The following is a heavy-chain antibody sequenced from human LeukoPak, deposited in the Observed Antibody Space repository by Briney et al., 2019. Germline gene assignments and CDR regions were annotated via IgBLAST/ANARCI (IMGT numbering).Heavy chain of an antibody. CDR2: MNTASGNP. V-gene: IGHV7-4-1*02. D-gene: IGHD6-19*01. CDR1: GYTFTSYY. Sequence: GASVKVSCKASGYTFTSYYMHWVRQAPGQGLEYMGWMNTASGNPTNAQGFAGRFVFSMDTSVSTAYLQISSLKAEDTAVYFCASSRIEVTGTSLDYWGQGTLVTVSS. CDR3: ASSRIEVTGTSLDY. J-gene: IGHJ4*02.